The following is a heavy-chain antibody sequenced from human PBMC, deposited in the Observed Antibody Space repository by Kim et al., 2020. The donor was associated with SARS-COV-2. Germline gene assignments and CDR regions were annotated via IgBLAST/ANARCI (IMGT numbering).Heavy chain of an antibody. CDR3: ARRGRIAAPDYYFDY. D-gene: IGHD6-13*01. J-gene: IGHJ4*02. Sequence: GGSLRLSCAASGFTFSSYSMNWVRQAPGKGLEWVSYISSSSSTIYYADSVKGRFTISRDNAKNSLYLQMNSLRDEDTAVYYCARRGRIAAPDYYFDYWGQGTLVTASS. V-gene: IGHV3-48*02. CDR2: ISSSSSTI. CDR1: GFTFSSYS.